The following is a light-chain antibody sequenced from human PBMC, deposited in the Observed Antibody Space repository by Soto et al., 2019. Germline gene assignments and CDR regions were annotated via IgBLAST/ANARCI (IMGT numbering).Light chain of an antibody. J-gene: IGKJ5*01. V-gene: IGKV1-39*01. CDR2: GAS. CDR1: QAIYSY. CDR3: QQSYNIPPT. Sequence: CRASQAIYSYLAWYQQKPGKAPKLLIFGASKLQRGVPSRFSGSGSGTDFTLTITSLQPEDFAIYFCQQSYNIPPTFGQGTRLEI.